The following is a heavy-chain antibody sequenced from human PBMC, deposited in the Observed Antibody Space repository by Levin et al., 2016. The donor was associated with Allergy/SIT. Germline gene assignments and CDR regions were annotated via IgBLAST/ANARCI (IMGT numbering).Heavy chain of an antibody. CDR3: VRFDGSYLSGSRGFDY. CDR2: ITGDGSTL. CDR1: GFTFSSYW. D-gene: IGHD1-26*01. J-gene: IGHJ4*02. Sequence: GESLKISCVASGFTFSSYWMHWVRQAPGKGLVWVSRITGDGSTLSYADFVRGRFTISRDNARNTLYLQMNSLRAEDTAVYYCVRFDGSYLSGSRGFDYWGQGSLVTVSS. V-gene: IGHV3-74*01.